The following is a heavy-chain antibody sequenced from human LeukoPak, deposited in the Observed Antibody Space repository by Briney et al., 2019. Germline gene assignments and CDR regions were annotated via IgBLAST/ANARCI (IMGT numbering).Heavy chain of an antibody. CDR2: ISGSGGST. J-gene: IGHJ4*02. V-gene: IGHV3-23*01. D-gene: IGHD1-26*01. CDR1: GFTFSSYA. CDR3: AKRGYEWELTL. Sequence: GGSLRLSCAASGFTFSSYAMNWVRQAPGKGLEWVSAISGSGGSTYYADSVKGRFTISRDNSKNTLYLQMISLRAEDTAVYYCAKRGYEWELTLWGQGTLVTVSS.